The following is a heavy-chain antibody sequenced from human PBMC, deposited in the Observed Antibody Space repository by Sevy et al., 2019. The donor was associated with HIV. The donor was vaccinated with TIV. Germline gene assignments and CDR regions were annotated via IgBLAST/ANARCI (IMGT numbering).Heavy chain of an antibody. CDR2: FDPEDGET. Sequence: ASVKVSCKVSGYTLTELSMHWVRQAPGKGLEWMGGFDPEDGETIYAQKFQGRVTMTEDTSTDTAYMELSSLRSEDTAVYYWATDPYCISTSCYRFPWGQGTLVTVSS. V-gene: IGHV1-24*01. D-gene: IGHD2-2*01. CDR1: GYTLTELS. CDR3: ATDPYCISTSCYRFP. J-gene: IGHJ5*02.